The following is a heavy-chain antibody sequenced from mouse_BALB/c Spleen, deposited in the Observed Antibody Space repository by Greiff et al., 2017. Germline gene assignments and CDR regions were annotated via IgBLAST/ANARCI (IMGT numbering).Heavy chain of an antibody. CDR3: ARITTGGAMDY. J-gene: IGHJ4*01. D-gene: IGHD1-1*01. V-gene: IGHV3-1*02. CDR2: IHYSGST. Sequence: EVKLMESGPDLVKPSQSLSLTCTVTGYSITSGYSWHWIRQFQGNKLEWMGYIHYSGSTNYNPSLKSRISITRDTSKNQFFLQLNSVTTEDTATYYCARITTGGAMDYWGQGTSVTVSS. CDR1: GYSITSGYS.